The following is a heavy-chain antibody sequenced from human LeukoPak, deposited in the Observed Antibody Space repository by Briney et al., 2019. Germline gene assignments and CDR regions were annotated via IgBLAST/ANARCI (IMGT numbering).Heavy chain of an antibody. CDR2: IYYIGST. V-gene: IGHV4-39*01. J-gene: IGHJ2*01. D-gene: IGHD4-17*01. Sequence: SETLSLTCTVFGGSTSISSFWGWIRRPPGRGLEWIATIYYIGSTYYNPSLKSRVTISLDTSKNQFSLKLSSATAADSAVYCCTIPYQDYGDYWYFDLWGRGTLVTVSS. CDR1: GGSTSISSF. CDR3: TIPYQDYGDYWYFDL.